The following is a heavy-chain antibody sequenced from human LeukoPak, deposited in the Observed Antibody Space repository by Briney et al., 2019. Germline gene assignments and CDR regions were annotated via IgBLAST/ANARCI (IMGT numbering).Heavy chain of an antibody. CDR3: ARVTHTELSTWFDP. CDR1: GGTFRSYA. V-gene: IGHV1-69*13. D-gene: IGHD1-7*01. CDR2: IIPIFGSA. J-gene: IGHJ5*02. Sequence: SVKVSCKASGGTFRSYAISWVRQAPGQGLEWVGGIIPIFGSANYAQKFQGRVTITADESTSTAYMELSSLRSEDTALYYCARVTHTELSTWFDPWGQGTLVTVSS.